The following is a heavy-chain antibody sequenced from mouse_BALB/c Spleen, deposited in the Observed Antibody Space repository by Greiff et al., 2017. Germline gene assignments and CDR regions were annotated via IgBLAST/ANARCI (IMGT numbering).Heavy chain of an antibody. V-gene: IGHV5-6-4*01. CDR3: TREDGYYRGSMDY. CDR2: ISSGGSYT. Sequence: EVMLVESGGGLVKPGGSLKLSCAASGFTFSSYTMSWVRQTPEKRLEWVATISSGGSYTYYPDSVKGRFTISRDNAKNTLYLQMSSLKSEDTAMYYCTREDGYYRGSMDYWGQGTSVTVSS. D-gene: IGHD2-3*01. J-gene: IGHJ4*01. CDR1: GFTFSSYT.